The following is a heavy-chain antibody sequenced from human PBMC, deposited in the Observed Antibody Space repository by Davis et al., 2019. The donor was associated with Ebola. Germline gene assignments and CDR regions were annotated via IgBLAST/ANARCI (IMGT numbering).Heavy chain of an antibody. CDR3: ARWRDFPLWYFDL. V-gene: IGHV3-11*06. CDR1: GFRFSDYY. Sequence: PGGSLRLSCAASGFRFSDYYLTWVRQAPGKGLEWLSYSSGSGSDTSYADSVKGRFTISRDNAKNSLYLQMNSLRAEDTAVYYCARWRDFPLWYFDLWGRGTLVTVSS. J-gene: IGHJ2*01. CDR2: SSGSGSDT. D-gene: IGHD3-3*01.